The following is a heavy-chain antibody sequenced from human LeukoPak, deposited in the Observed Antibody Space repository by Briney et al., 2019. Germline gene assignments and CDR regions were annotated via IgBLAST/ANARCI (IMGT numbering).Heavy chain of an antibody. Sequence: ASVKVSCKASGYTFTGYYMHWVRQAPGQGLEWMGWINPNSGGTNYAQKFQGRVTMTRDTSISTAYMELSRLRSDDTAVYYCARTLFRSGYLFYWGQGTLVTVSS. CDR2: INPNSGGT. D-gene: IGHD3-3*01. CDR1: GYTFTGYY. CDR3: ARTLFRSGYLFY. J-gene: IGHJ4*02. V-gene: IGHV1-2*02.